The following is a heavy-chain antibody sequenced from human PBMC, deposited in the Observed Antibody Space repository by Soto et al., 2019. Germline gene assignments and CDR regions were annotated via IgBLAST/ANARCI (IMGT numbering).Heavy chain of an antibody. CDR1: GFTFSSYS. J-gene: IGHJ4*02. D-gene: IGHD4-17*01. V-gene: IGHV3-48*01. CDR2: ISSSSSTI. CDR3: ARDLRLATVTNQPDY. Sequence: EVQLVESGGGLVQPGGSLRLSCAASGFTFSSYSMNWVRQAPGKGLEWVSHISSSSSTIYYADSVKGRFTISRDNAKNSLYLQMNSLRAEDTAVYYCARDLRLATVTNQPDYWGQGTLVTVSS.